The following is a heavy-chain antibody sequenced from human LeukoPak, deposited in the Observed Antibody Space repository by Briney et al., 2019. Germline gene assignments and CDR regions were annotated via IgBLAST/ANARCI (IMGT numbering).Heavy chain of an antibody. CDR2: ISAYNGNT. D-gene: IGHD3-10*01. CDR1: GYTFTGYG. J-gene: IGHJ4*02. V-gene: IGHV1-18*01. Sequence: ASVKVSCKASGYTFTGYGISWVRQAPGQGLEWMGWISAYNGNTNYAQKLQGGVTMTTDTSTSTAYMELRSLRSDDTAVYYCARWPGPRWFGDYYFDYWGQGTLVTVSS. CDR3: ARWPGPRWFGDYYFDY.